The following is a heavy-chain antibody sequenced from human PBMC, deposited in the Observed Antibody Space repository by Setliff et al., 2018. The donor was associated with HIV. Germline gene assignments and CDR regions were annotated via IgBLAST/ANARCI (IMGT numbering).Heavy chain of an antibody. CDR2: IYPGDSDT. D-gene: IGHD3-9*01. CDR3: AKGGGLSFRYHDWFVKI. V-gene: IGHV5-51*01. J-gene: IGHJ3*02. CDR1: GYSFTNYW. Sequence: GESLKISCKSSGYSFTNYWIGWVRQMPGKGLEWMGIIYPGDSDTRYSPSFQGQVTISADKSINTAYLQWSGLRASDTAMYYCAKGGGLSFRYHDWFVKIWGQGTLVTV.